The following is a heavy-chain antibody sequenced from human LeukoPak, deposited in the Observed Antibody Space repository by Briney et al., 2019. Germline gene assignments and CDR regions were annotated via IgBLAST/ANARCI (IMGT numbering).Heavy chain of an antibody. Sequence: KPGGSLRLSCAASGFTFSSYSMNWVRQAPGKGLEWVSSISSSSSYIYYADSVKGRFTISRDNAKNSLYLQMNSLRAEDTAVYYCARNLGLYYYFDYWGQGTLVTVSS. CDR1: GFTFSSYS. D-gene: IGHD3-16*01. CDR3: ARNLGLYYYFDY. CDR2: ISSSSSYI. V-gene: IGHV3-21*01. J-gene: IGHJ4*02.